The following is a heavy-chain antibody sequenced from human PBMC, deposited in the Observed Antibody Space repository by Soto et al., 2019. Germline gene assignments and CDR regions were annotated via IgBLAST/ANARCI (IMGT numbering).Heavy chain of an antibody. V-gene: IGHV3-23*01. CDR1: GFTFSSYA. CDR2: ISGSGGST. J-gene: IGHJ4*02. D-gene: IGHD2-15*01. CDR3: ANTLYCSGGSCKSSDY. Sequence: EVQLLESGGGLVQPGGSLRLSCAASGFTFSSYAMSWVRQAPGKGLEWVSAISGSGGSTYYADSVKGRFTISRDNSKNTLYLQMNSLRAEDTAVYYCANTLYCSGGSCKSSDYWGQGTLVTVSS.